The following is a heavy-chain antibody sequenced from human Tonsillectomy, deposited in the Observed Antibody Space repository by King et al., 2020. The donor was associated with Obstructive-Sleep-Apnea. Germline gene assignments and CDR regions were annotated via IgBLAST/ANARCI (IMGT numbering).Heavy chain of an antibody. J-gene: IGHJ4*02. D-gene: IGHD6-6*01. Sequence: VQLQQWGAGLLKPSETLSLTCAVYGGSFSGYYSSWIRQPPGKGLEWIGEINRSGSTNYNPSLKSRVTISIDTSKNHFSLKLSSVTAADTAVYYCAGAKYGSSGKFDYWGQGTLVTVSS. V-gene: IGHV4-34*01. CDR1: GGSFSGYY. CDR3: AGAKYGSSGKFDY. CDR2: INRSGST.